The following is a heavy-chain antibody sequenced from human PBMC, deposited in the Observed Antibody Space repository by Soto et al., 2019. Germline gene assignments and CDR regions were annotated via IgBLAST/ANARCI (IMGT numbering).Heavy chain of an antibody. J-gene: IGHJ6*02. CDR2: IYSGGST. CDR3: ARGGAYSSGWYGGYYYGMDV. V-gene: IGHV3-53*01. CDR1: GFTVSSNY. D-gene: IGHD6-19*01. Sequence: GGSLRLSCAASGFTVSSNYMSWVRQAPGRGLEWVSVIYSGGSTYYADSVKGRFTISRDNSKNTLYLQMNSLRAEDTAVYYCARGGAYSSGWYGGYYYGMDVWGQGTTVTVS.